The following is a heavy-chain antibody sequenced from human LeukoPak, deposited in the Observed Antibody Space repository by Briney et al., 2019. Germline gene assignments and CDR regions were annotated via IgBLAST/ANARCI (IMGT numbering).Heavy chain of an antibody. CDR1: GFTFSSYA. D-gene: IGHD5-24*01. Sequence: GRSLRLSCAASGFTFSSYAMHWVRQAPGKGLEWVAVISYDGSNKYYADSVKGRFTISRDNSKNTLYLQMNSLRAEDTAVYYCARGKGRDGYKPFGYWGQGTLVTVSS. CDR3: ARGKGRDGYKPFGY. CDR2: ISYDGSNK. V-gene: IGHV3-30-3*01. J-gene: IGHJ4*02.